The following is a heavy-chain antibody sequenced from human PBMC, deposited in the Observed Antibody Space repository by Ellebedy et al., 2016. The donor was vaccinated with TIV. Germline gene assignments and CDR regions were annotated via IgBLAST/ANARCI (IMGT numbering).Heavy chain of an antibody. Sequence: PGGSLRLSCAASGLTFSSPPISWVRRAPGQGLGWVSSFTERGVNTSYADSVKGRFTISRDNSKDTLFLQMNSLRAEDTAIYFCARDPVGVGPAFDVWGQGTMVTVSS. D-gene: IGHD4-23*01. CDR2: FTERGVNT. CDR3: ARDPVGVGPAFDV. CDR1: GLTFSSPP. V-gene: IGHV3-23*01. J-gene: IGHJ3*01.